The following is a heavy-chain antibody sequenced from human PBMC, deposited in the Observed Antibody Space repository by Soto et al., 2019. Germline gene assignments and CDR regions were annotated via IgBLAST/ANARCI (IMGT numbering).Heavy chain of an antibody. J-gene: IGHJ6*04. CDR1: GFIFSSYW. CDR2: IKQDGSEK. Sequence: GGSLRLSCAASGFIFSSYWMSCVRQAPGKGLEWVANIKQDGSEKYYVDSVKGRFTISRDNAKNSLYLQMNSLRAEDTAVYYCAREEYSSGWGKGTTVTVSS. CDR3: AREEYSSG. D-gene: IGHD6-19*01. V-gene: IGHV3-7*01.